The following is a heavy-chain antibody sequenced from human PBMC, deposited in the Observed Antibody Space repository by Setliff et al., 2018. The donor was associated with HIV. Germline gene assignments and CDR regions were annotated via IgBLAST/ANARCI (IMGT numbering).Heavy chain of an antibody. CDR3: ARHNCGTTACYGVVV. J-gene: IGHJ3*01. D-gene: IGHD2-2*01. CDR1: GGSISGHY. Sequence: SETLSLTCTVSGGSISGHYWSWIRQPPGKGLEWIAYIFYTGSTNYNPSLKSRVTISVDTSKNQFFLKPSSVTAADTAVYYCARHNCGTTACYGVVVWGQGTMVTVSS. CDR2: IFYTGST. V-gene: IGHV4-59*11.